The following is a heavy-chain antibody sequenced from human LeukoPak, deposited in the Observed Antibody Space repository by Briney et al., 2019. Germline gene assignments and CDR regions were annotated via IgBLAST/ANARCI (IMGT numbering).Heavy chain of an antibody. CDR3: ARDRLVGATPFDY. J-gene: IGHJ4*02. CDR1: GYTFTSYD. V-gene: IGHV1-8*01. CDR2: INPNSGNT. D-gene: IGHD1-26*01. Sequence: ASVKVSCKASGYTFTSYDINWVRQATGQGLEWMGWINPNSGNTGYAQKFQGRVTMTRDTSTSTVYMELSSLRSEDTAVYYCARDRLVGATPFDYWGQGTLVTVSS.